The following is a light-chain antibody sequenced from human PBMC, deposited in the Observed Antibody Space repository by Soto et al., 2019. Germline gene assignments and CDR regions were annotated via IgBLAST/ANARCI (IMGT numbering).Light chain of an antibody. J-gene: IGLJ2*01. CDR1: ISDITAYKY. CDR3: TSYTANIVV. CDR2: EVT. V-gene: IGLV2-14*01. Sequence: QAVVTQPASVSGSPGQSITISCTGTISDITAYKYVSWYQQHPGKAPKLIIYEVTHRPSGVSHRFSGSKSANTASLTISGLQTEDEGDYYCTSYTANIVVFGGGTKVTVL.